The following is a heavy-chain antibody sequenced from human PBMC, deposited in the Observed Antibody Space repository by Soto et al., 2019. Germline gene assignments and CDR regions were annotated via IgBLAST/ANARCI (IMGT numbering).Heavy chain of an antibody. Sequence: QVQLVQSGAEVKKPGASVNISCRASGYTFTSYGLSWVRQAPGQGLEWMGWISTHNGNTNYAQKLQGRVTVTTGTSTSTAYMELRSLRSDDTAVYYCARWRDGYFDYWGQGTLVTVSS. V-gene: IGHV1-18*01. CDR2: ISTHNGNT. CDR3: ARWRDGYFDY. CDR1: GYTFTSYG. J-gene: IGHJ4*02.